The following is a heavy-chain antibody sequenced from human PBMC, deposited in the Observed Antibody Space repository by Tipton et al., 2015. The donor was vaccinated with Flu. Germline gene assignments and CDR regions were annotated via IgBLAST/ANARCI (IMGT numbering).Heavy chain of an antibody. D-gene: IGHD3-3*01. CDR1: GDSVSSNSAA. CDR2: TYYRSKWYN. Sequence: GLVKPSQTLSLTCAISGDSVSSNSAAWNWIRQYPSRGLEWLGRTYYRSKWYNDYAVSVKSRITINPDTSKNQFSLQLNSVTPEDTAVYYCARERHFGVGMGNWFDPWGQGTLVTVSS. CDR3: ARERHFGVGMGNWFDP. J-gene: IGHJ5*02. V-gene: IGHV6-1*01.